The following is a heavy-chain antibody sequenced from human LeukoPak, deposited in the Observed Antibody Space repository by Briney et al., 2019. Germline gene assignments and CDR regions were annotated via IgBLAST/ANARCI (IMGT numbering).Heavy chain of an antibody. CDR2: INHSGST. J-gene: IGHJ3*02. Sequence: PSETLSLTCAVNGGSFSGYYWIWIRQPPGKGLEWIGEINHSGSTNYNPSLKSRVTISVDTSKNQFSLKLSSVTAADTAVYYCARLLSSDWYKGAFDIWGQGTMVTVSS. V-gene: IGHV4-34*01. CDR3: ARLLSSDWYKGAFDI. CDR1: GGSFSGYY. D-gene: IGHD6-19*01.